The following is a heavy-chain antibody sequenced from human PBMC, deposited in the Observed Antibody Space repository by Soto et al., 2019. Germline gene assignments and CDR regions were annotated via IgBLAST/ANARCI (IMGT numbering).Heavy chain of an antibody. CDR1: GDSVSSNTAS. Sequence: SQTLSLTCAISGDSVSSNTASWNWIRKSPSRGLEWLGRTYFRSKWYNDYAVSVKSRIIINPDTSNNQFSLQLNSVTPEHTAVYFCAKGDNLGPKTGYAFDPWGQGIMVTVSS. D-gene: IGHD5-12*01. V-gene: IGHV6-1*01. CDR3: AKGDNLGPKTGYAFDP. J-gene: IGHJ5*02. CDR2: TYFRSKWYN.